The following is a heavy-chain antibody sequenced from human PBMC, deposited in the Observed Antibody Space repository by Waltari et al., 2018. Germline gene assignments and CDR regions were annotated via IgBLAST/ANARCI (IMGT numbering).Heavy chain of an antibody. V-gene: IGHV5-51*01. D-gene: IGHD5-18*01. J-gene: IGHJ4*02. CDR3: ARQPLHSYGTRHFDY. CDR2: IDPGDSNT. CDR1: GYTFTRYW. Sequence: EVQLVQSGAEVKKPGESLKISCEGSGYTFTRYWIGWVRQMPGKGLEWMGVIDPGDSNTRYSPSFQGQVTISADKSISTAYLQWSSLKASDTAMYFCARQPLHSYGTRHFDYWGQGTLVTVSS.